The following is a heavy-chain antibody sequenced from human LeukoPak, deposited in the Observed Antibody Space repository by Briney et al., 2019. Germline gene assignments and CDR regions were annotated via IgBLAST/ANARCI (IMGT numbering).Heavy chain of an antibody. Sequence: SQTLSLTCTVSGGSISSGSYYWSWIRQPAGKGLEWIGRIYTSGSTNYNPSLKSRVTISVDTSKNQFSLKLSSVTAADTAVYYCASRITMVRGPSRHAFDIWGQGTMVTVSS. J-gene: IGHJ3*02. V-gene: IGHV4-61*02. CDR2: IYTSGST. CDR1: GGSISSGSYY. CDR3: ASRITMVRGPSRHAFDI. D-gene: IGHD3-10*01.